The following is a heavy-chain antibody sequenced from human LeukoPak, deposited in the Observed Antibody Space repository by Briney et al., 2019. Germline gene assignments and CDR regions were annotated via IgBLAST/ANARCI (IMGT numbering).Heavy chain of an antibody. Sequence: ASVKVSCKASGGTFSSYAISWVRQAPGQGLEWMGGIIPIFGTANYAQKFQGRVTITADESTSTAYMELSSLRAEDTAVYYCAKGVGYYYYYMDVWGKGTTVTISS. D-gene: IGHD1-26*01. V-gene: IGHV1-69*13. CDR2: IIPIFGTA. CDR3: AKGVGYYYYYMDV. J-gene: IGHJ6*03. CDR1: GGTFSSYA.